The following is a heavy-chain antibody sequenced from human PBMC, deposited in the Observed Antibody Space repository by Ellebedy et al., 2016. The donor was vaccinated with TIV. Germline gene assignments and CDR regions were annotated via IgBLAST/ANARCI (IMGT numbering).Heavy chain of an antibody. J-gene: IGHJ4*02. CDR2: IKQDGSEK. V-gene: IGHV3-7*03. CDR3: AREITAGTFGY. Sequence: GGSLRLSCAASGFTFSSYWMSWVRQAPGKGLEWVANIKQDGSEKYYMDSVKGRFTISRDNAKNSLYLQMNSLRAEDTAVYYCAREITAGTFGYWGQGTLVTVSS. CDR1: GFTFSSYW. D-gene: IGHD6-13*01.